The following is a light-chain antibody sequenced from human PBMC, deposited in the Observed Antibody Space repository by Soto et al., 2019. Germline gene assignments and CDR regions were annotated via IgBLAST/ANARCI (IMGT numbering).Light chain of an antibody. CDR1: SGSVSTGYY. J-gene: IGLJ3*02. Sequence: QTVVTQEPSFSVSPGGTVTLTCGLSSGSVSTGYYPSWYQRTPGQAPRTLIYSTNTRSSGVPDRFSGSILGNKAALTITGAQADDESDYYCVLYMGSGIWVFGGGTKVTVL. CDR2: STN. V-gene: IGLV8-61*01. CDR3: VLYMGSGIWV.